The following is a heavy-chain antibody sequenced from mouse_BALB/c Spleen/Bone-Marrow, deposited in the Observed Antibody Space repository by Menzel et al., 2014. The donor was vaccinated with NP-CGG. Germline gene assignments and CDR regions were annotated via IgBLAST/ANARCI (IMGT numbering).Heavy chain of an antibody. D-gene: IGHD1-1*01. J-gene: IGHJ2*01. CDR3: ARSGSSSGYYDY. V-gene: IGHV5-17*02. CDR2: ISSGSSTI. CDR1: GLPFRWLP. Sequence: GAGGGLVQPWGGRTLSCAAPGLPFRWLPLHRVRQAPEKGVEWVAYISSGSSTIYYADTVMRRFTISRDNPKNTLFLQMTSLRSEDTAMYYCARSGSSSGYYDYWGQGPPLTVSS.